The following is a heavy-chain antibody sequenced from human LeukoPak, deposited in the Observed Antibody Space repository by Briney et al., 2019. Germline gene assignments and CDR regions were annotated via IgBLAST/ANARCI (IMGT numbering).Heavy chain of an antibody. Sequence: ASVKVSCKASGGTFSSYAISWVRQAPGQGFEWMGGIIPIFGTANYAQKFQGRVTITADESTSTAYMELSSLRSEDTAVYYCARDRDYYDSSGYYGYWGQGTLVTVSS. V-gene: IGHV1-69*13. CDR2: IIPIFGTA. J-gene: IGHJ4*02. CDR3: ARDRDYYDSSGYYGY. D-gene: IGHD3-22*01. CDR1: GGTFSSYA.